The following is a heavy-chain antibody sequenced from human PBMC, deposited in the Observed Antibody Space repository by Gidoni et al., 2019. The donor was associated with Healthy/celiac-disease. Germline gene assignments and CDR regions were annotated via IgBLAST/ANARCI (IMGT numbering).Heavy chain of an antibody. CDR2: ISYDGSNK. J-gene: IGHJ4*02. V-gene: IGHV3-30*18. D-gene: IGHD5-12*01. Sequence: QVQLVESGGGVVQPGRSLRLSCAAPGFTFRSYGMHWVRQAPGKGLEWVAVISYDGSNKYYADSVKGRFTISRDNSKNTLYLQMNSLRAEDTAVYYCAKDLKEMANIGFDYWGQGTLVTVSS. CDR3: AKDLKEMANIGFDY. CDR1: GFTFRSYG.